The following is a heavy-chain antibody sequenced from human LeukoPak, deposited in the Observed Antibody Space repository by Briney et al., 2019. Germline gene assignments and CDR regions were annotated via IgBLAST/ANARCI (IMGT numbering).Heavy chain of an antibody. D-gene: IGHD3-10*01. V-gene: IGHV3-7*01. CDR3: ATRRGDY. Sequence: PGGSLRLSCAASGFTFSSYWMTWVRQAPGKGLEWVANIKEDGSEKFYVDSVRGRFTISRDNAKNSLYLEMNSLRAEDTAIYYCATRRGDYWGQGTLVTVSS. CDR1: GFTFSSYW. CDR2: IKEDGSEK. J-gene: IGHJ4*02.